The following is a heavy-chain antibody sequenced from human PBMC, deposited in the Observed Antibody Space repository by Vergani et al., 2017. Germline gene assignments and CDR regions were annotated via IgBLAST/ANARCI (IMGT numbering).Heavy chain of an antibody. J-gene: IGHJ6*02. Sequence: QVQLQQSGPGLVKPSQTLSLTCAISGDSVSSNSAAWNWIRQSPSRGLEWLGRTYYRSKWYNDYAVSVKSLITINPDTSKNQFSLQLNSVTPEDTAVYYCARVREYDGAGSYYFSLNYYYYGMDVWGQGTTVTVSS. V-gene: IGHV6-1*01. CDR1: GDSVSSNSAA. CDR3: ARVREYDGAGSYYFSLNYYYYGMDV. D-gene: IGHD3-10*01. CDR2: TYYRSKWYN.